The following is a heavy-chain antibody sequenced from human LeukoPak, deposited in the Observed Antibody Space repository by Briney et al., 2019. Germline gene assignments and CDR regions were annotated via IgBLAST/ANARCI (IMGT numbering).Heavy chain of an antibody. D-gene: IGHD6-13*01. CDR1: GFTFSSYS. J-gene: IGHJ4*02. V-gene: IGHV3-21*01. Sequence: GGSLRLSCAASGFTFSSYSMNWVRQAPGKGLEWVSSISSSSSYIYYADSVKGRFTISRDNAKNSLYLQMNSLRAEDTAVYYCARLGLYSSTSLDYWGQGTLVTVSS. CDR3: ARLGLYSSTSLDY. CDR2: ISSSSSYI.